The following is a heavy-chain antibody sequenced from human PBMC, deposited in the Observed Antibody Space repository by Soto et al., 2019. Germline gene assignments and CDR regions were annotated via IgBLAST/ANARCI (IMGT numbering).Heavy chain of an antibody. D-gene: IGHD3-10*01. CDR1: GDTFSFYS. V-gene: IGHV1-69*02. J-gene: IGHJ4*02. CDR2: INPILSMS. Sequence: QVQLVQSGAEVKKPGSSVRVSCKASGDTFSFYSINWVRQAPGLGLEWMGRINPILSMSNYAQRFQGRVTVTADKSPSTAYMALSSLRSEATAMYYCASSYGSGYRAFDYWGQGALVTVSS. CDR3: ASSYGSGYRAFDY.